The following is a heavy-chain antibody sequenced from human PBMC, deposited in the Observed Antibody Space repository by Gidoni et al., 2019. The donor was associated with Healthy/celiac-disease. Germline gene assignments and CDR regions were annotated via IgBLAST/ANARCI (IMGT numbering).Heavy chain of an antibody. J-gene: IGHJ4*02. CDR2: IWYDGSNK. D-gene: IGHD2-2*01. V-gene: IGHV3-33*01. CDR3: AREGAYCSSTSCYEVWGVDY. Sequence: QVQLVESGGGVVQPGRSLRLSCAASGFPFSSYGMHWVRQAPGKGLEWVAVIWYDGSNKYYADSVKGRFTISRDKSKNTLYLQMNSLRAEDTAVYYCAREGAYCSSTSCYEVWGVDYWGQGTLVTVSS. CDR1: GFPFSSYG.